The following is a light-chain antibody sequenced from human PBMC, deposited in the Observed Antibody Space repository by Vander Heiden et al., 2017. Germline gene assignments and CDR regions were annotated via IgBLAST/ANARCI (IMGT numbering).Light chain of an antibody. CDR2: LGL. CDR1: QSLLHSTGYNS. J-gene: IGKJ2*01. Sequence: DFVMTQSPLSLPVTPGEPAYISRRSSQSLLHSTGYNSLDWYLKKPGKSPKTLLELGLNRASGVPVRFSGMGSGTDHTLHISRVAAEDVGVYYCMQALQSTDNFGQGHKLET. V-gene: IGKV2-28*01. CDR3: MQALQSTDN.